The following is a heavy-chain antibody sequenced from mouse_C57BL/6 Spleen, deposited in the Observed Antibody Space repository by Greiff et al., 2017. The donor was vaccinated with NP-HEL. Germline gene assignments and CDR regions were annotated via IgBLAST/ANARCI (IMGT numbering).Heavy chain of an antibody. CDR3: AREDSSGYAFDY. J-gene: IGHJ2*01. D-gene: IGHD3-2*02. CDR2: ISDGGSYT. CDR1: GFTFSSYA. V-gene: IGHV5-4*01. Sequence: EVMLVESGGGLVKPGGSLKLSCAASGFTFSSYAMSWVRQTPEKRLEWVATISDGGSYTYYPDNVKGRFTISRDNAKNNLYLQMSHMKSEDTAMYYCAREDSSGYAFDYWGQGTTFTVSS.